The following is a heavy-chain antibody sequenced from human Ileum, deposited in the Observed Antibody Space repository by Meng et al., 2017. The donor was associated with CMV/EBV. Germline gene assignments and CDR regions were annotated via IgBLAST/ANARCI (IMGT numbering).Heavy chain of an antibody. Sequence: EVQLLESGGGLVQPGGSLRRSCEASGFIFSNYWMHWVRPTPGKGLVWVARIDTDGSGTSYADSVKGRFTISRDNAKNMVYLQMNSLRVEDTAVYYCTTTFEYWAQGTLVTVSS. V-gene: IGHV3-74*01. CDR2: IDTDGSGT. D-gene: IGHD1-26*01. CDR3: TTTFEY. J-gene: IGHJ4*02. CDR1: GFIFSNYW.